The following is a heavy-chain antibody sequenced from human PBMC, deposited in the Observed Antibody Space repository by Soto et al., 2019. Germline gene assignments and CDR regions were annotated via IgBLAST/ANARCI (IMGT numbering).Heavy chain of an antibody. CDR1: GFSLSTTGVG. J-gene: IGHJ4*02. V-gene: IGHV2-5*01. CDR2: IYWHDDK. D-gene: IGHD3-16*01. Sequence: SGPMLVNPTQTLPLTCTFSGFSLSTTGVGVSWIRQPPGKALAWLALIYWHDDKRYSPSLKSRLTITKDTSKNQVVLTMTNMDPVDTATYYCAHRGGATVGLYYFDYWGQGALVTVSS. CDR3: AHRGGATVGLYYFDY.